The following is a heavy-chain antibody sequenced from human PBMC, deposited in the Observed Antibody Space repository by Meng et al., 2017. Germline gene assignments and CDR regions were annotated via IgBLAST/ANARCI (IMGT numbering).Heavy chain of an antibody. V-gene: IGHV4-61*02. D-gene: IGHD3-22*01. CDR1: GGSISSGSDY. CDR2: IYTSGST. Sequence: LRLSCTVSGGSISSGSDYWSWIRQPAGKGLEWIVRIYTSGSTDYNPYLKSRVTISVDTSKNQFSLKLSSVTAANTTVYYCASDGDYDSSGYYPDHDAFDIWGQGTMVTVSS. CDR3: ASDGDYDSSGYYPDHDAFDI. J-gene: IGHJ3*02.